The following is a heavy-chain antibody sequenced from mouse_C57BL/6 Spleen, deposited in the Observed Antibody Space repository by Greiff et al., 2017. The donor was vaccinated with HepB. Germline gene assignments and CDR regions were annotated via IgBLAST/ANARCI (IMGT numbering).Heavy chain of an antibody. V-gene: IGHV1-7*01. Sequence: QVQLKESGAELAKPGASVKLSCKASGYTFTSYWMHWVKQRPGRGLEWIGYINPSSGYTKYNQKFKDKATLTADKSSSTAYMQLSSLTYEDSAVYYCASAYYSKDYWGQGTTLTVSS. J-gene: IGHJ2*01. CDR1: GYTFTSYW. D-gene: IGHD2-5*01. CDR2: INPSSGYT. CDR3: ASAYYSKDY.